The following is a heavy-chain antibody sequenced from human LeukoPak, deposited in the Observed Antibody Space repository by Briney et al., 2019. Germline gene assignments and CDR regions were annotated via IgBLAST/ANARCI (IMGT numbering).Heavy chain of an antibody. J-gene: IGHJ6*03. Sequence: PGGSLRLSCAASGFTFSSYWMSWVRQAPGKGLEWVANIKQDGSEKYYVDSVKGRFTISRDNAKNPLYLQMNSLRAEDTAVYYCASQTGTTYYYYYYMDVWGKGTTVTVSS. D-gene: IGHD1-1*01. V-gene: IGHV3-7*01. CDR2: IKQDGSEK. CDR3: ASQTGTTYYYYYYMDV. CDR1: GFTFSSYW.